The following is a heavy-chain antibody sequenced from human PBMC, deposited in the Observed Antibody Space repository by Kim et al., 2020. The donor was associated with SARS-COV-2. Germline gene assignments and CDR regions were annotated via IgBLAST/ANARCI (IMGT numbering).Heavy chain of an antibody. J-gene: IGHJ6*02. Sequence: GGSLRLSCAASGFTFSSYAMSWVRQAPGKGLEWVSAISGSGGSTYYADSVKGRFTISRDNSKNTLYLQMNSLRAEDTAVYYCAKSPGATVTTGYYYYGMDVWGQGTTVTVSS. V-gene: IGHV3-23*01. D-gene: IGHD4-17*01. CDR1: GFTFSSYA. CDR2: ISGSGGST. CDR3: AKSPGATVTTGYYYYGMDV.